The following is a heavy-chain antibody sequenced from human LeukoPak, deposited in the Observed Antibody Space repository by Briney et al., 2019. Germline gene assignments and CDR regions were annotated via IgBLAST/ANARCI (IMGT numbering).Heavy chain of an antibody. CDR1: GYSISTGYY. J-gene: IGHJ4*02. Sequence: SETLSLTCTVSGYSISTGYYWDWIRQPPGKGLEWIGTFYHGGSTYYNPSLKSRVTISVDTSKNQFSLNLTSVTAADTAVYYCARVSVAGTYDYWGQGTLVTVSS. CDR2: FYHGGST. CDR3: ARVSVAGTYDY. V-gene: IGHV4-38-2*02. D-gene: IGHD6-19*01.